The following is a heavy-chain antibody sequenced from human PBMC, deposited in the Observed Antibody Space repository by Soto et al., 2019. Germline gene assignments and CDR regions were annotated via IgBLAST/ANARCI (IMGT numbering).Heavy chain of an antibody. CDR2: FVPLFGTT. D-gene: IGHD2-2*01. Sequence: QLVQSGSEVKKPGSSVKVSCQASEGTFSGYVVTWVRRAPGQGLEWMGAFVPLFGTTNYAQRFAARITITAEEATSTAYMELLTLRSDDAAVYYCAYLGRGVSSPPYVDNWGQGTLVTVSS. J-gene: IGHJ4*02. CDR1: EGTFSGYV. CDR3: AYLGRGVSSPPYVDN. V-gene: IGHV1-69*01.